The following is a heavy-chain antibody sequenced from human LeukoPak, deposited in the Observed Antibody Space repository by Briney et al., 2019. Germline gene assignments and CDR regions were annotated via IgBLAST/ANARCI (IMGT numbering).Heavy chain of an antibody. CDR1: GFTFSSFA. J-gene: IGHJ4*02. CDR3: ARLPAVAGAYVEDY. D-gene: IGHD6-19*01. V-gene: IGHV3-23*01. CDR2: ISGSGGST. Sequence: QAGGSLRLSCAASGFTFSSFAMSWVRQAPGKGLEWVSYISGSGGSTYYADSVKGRFTISRDNSKSTLYMQMNSLRADDTAVYYCARLPAVAGAYVEDYWGQGTLVTVSS.